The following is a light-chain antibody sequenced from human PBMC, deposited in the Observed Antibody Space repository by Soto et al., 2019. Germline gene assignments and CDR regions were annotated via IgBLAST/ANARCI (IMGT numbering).Light chain of an antibody. V-gene: IGKV3-20*01. J-gene: IGKJ1*01. CDR2: GAS. CDR3: QQYSSSPWT. CDR1: QIVDSRY. Sequence: ELVLTQSPGTLSLSPGERATLSCRVSQIVDSRYLAWYQQKLGQAPRLLIYGASSRATGIPDRFSGSGSGTDFTLTISRLEPEDFAVYYCQQYSSSPWTFGQGTKVDI.